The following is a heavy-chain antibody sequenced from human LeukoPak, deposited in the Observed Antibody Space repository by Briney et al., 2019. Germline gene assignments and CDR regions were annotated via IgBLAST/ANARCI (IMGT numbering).Heavy chain of an antibody. V-gene: IGHV3-30*02. J-gene: IGHJ4*02. CDR2: IGYSGTNT. CDR3: ARDLTGKYYIAY. CDR1: GFIFSSFG. D-gene: IGHD2-8*02. Sequence: PGGSLRLSCAASGFIFSSFGMRWVRQAPGEGLEWVAYIGYSGTNTHYADSVKGRFTISRDNSKNTVHLQMNSLRAADTALYSCARDLTGKYYIAYWGQGTLVTVSS.